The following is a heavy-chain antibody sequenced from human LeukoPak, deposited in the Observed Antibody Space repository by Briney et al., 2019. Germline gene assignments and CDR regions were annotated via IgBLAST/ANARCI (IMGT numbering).Heavy chain of an antibody. CDR1: GFTFSSYE. V-gene: IGHV3-48*03. J-gene: IGHJ4*02. D-gene: IGHD3-10*01. Sequence: GGSLRLSCAASGFTFSSYEMNWVRQAPGKGLEWVSYISSSGSTIYYADSVKGRFTISRDNAKNSLYLQMNSLRAEDTAVYYCARARITMVRGVIIKTQSFDYWGQGILVTVSS. CDR3: ARARITMVRGVIIKTQSFDY. CDR2: ISSSGSTI.